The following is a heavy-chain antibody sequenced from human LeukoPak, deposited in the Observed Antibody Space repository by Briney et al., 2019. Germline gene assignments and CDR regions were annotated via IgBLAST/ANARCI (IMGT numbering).Heavy chain of an antibody. J-gene: IGHJ4*02. D-gene: IGHD3-22*01. CDR1: GFTFSSYV. Sequence: GGSLRLSCAASGFTFSSYVMHWVRQAPGKGLEWVAFIRYDGSNKYYADSVKGRFTISRDNSKNTLYLQMNSLRGEDTAVYYCARGTSSGYFQLYFDYWGQGTLVTVSS. CDR2: IRYDGSNK. V-gene: IGHV3-30*02. CDR3: ARGTSSGYFQLYFDY.